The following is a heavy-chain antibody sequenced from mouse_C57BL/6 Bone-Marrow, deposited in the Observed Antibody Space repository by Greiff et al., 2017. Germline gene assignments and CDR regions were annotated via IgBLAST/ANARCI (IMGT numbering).Heavy chain of an antibody. V-gene: IGHV1-59*01. CDR1: GYTFTSYW. CDR2: IDPSDSYT. D-gene: IGHD1-1*01. J-gene: IGHJ2*01. Sequence: QVQLQQPGAELVRPGTSVKLSCKASGYTFTSYWMPWVKQRPGQGLEWIGVIDPSDSYTNYNQKFKGKATLTVDPSSSTAFMQLSSLTSEDSAVYYCARFPITAVPDYWGQGTTLTVSS. CDR3: ARFPITAVPDY.